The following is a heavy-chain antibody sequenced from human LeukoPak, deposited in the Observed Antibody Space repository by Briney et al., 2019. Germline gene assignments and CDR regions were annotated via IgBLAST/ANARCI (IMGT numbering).Heavy chain of an antibody. CDR3: ARASYQTFGYSYGPLDP. CDR1: GGSISSYY. Sequence: PSETLSLTCTVSGGSISSYYWSWIRQPPGKGLEWIGYIYYSGSTNYNPSLKSRVTISVDTSKNQFSLKLSSVTAADTAVYYCARASYQTFGYSYGPLDPWGQGTLVTVSS. J-gene: IGHJ5*02. V-gene: IGHV4-59*01. D-gene: IGHD5-18*01. CDR2: IYYSGST.